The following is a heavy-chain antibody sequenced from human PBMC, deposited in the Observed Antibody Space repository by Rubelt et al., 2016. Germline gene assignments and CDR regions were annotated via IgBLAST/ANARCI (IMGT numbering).Heavy chain of an antibody. D-gene: IGHD2-15*01. Sequence: SSYGMHWVRQAPGKGLEWVAVIWYDGSNKYYADSVKGRFTISRDNSKNTLYLQMNSLRAEDTAVYYCARDSQGCSGGSCYSVGDAFDIWGQGTMVVVSS. CDR2: IWYDGSNK. V-gene: IGHV3-33*01. J-gene: IGHJ3*02. CDR1: SSYG. CDR3: ARDSQGCSGGSCYSVGDAFDI.